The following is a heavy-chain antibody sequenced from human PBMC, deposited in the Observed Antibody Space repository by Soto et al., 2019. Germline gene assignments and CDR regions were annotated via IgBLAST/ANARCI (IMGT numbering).Heavy chain of an antibody. V-gene: IGHV1-69*01. D-gene: IGHD5-12*01. CDR2: IIPIFGTA. CDR3: ATIREDIVATRVYYSYGMDV. J-gene: IGHJ6*02. CDR1: GGTFSSYA. Sequence: QVQLVQSGAEVKKPESSVKVSCKASGGTFSSYAISWVRQAPGQGLEWMGGIIPIFGTANYAQKFQGRVTITADESTSTAYMELSSLRSEDTAVYYCATIREDIVATRVYYSYGMDVWGQGTTVTVSS.